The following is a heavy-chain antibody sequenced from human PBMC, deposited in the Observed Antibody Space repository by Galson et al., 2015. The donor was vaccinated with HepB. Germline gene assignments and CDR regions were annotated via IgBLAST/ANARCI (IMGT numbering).Heavy chain of an antibody. CDR2: IWFDGSNR. Sequence: SLRLSCAASGFIFSSYGMHWVRQAPGKGLEWVAAIWFDGSNRYYADSVKGRFAVSRDKSKNTLYLQMNSLRADDTAVYYCAIAYEMDTLFLGYDAFDIRGQGTMVTVSS. D-gene: IGHD5-24*01. CDR3: AIAYEMDTLFLGYDAFDI. J-gene: IGHJ3*02. CDR1: GFIFSSYG. V-gene: IGHV3-33*01.